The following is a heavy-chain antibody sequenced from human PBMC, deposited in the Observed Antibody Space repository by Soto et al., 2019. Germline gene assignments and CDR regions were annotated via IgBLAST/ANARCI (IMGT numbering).Heavy chain of an antibody. Sequence: EVQLVESGGGLVQPGGSLRLSCSASGFTFSSYAMHWVRQAPGKGLEYVSAISSNGGSTYYADSVKGRFTISRDNSKSTLYLQMSSLRAEDTAVYYCVKDWGYDYVWGSSYDAFDIWGQGTMVTVSS. D-gene: IGHD3-16*01. V-gene: IGHV3-64D*06. CDR1: GFTFSSYA. J-gene: IGHJ3*02. CDR3: VKDWGYDYVWGSSYDAFDI. CDR2: ISSNGGST.